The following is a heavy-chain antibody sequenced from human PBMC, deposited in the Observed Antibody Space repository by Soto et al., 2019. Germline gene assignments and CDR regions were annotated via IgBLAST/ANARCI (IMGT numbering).Heavy chain of an antibody. D-gene: IGHD5-18*01. CDR1: GFTLSNDW. J-gene: IGHJ4*02. V-gene: IGHV3-15*07. CDR2: IQSKTDGGTT. CDR3: TTLQLWARRVGY. Sequence: PGGSPRLCCAASGFTLSNDWMNWVRQDPGKGLERVGRIQSKTDGGTTDYTAPVKSRFTISRKDSKNTLYLQLNSLKTEDTAVYYCTTLQLWARRVGYWGQGT.